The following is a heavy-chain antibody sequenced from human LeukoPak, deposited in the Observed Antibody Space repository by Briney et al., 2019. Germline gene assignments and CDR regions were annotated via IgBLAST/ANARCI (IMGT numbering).Heavy chain of an antibody. CDR3: ASTLPGVMITFGGVSSDAFDI. CDR1: GYSISSGYY. Sequence: SETLSLTCTVSGYSISSGYYWGWIRQPPGKGLEWIGSIYHSGSTYYNPSLKSRVTISVDTSKNQFSLKLSSVTAADTAVYYCASTLPGVMITFGGVSSDAFDIWGQGTMVTVSS. CDR2: IYHSGST. D-gene: IGHD3-16*01. V-gene: IGHV4-38-2*02. J-gene: IGHJ3*02.